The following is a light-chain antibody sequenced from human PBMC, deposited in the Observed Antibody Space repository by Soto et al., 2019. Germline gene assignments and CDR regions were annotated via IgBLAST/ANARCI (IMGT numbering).Light chain of an antibody. CDR3: QQYATSPRT. V-gene: IGKV3-20*01. CDR1: QSVSNSY. Sequence: EIVLTQSPGTLSLSPGERATLSCRASQSVSNSYLAWYQQQPGQAPRLLISGASTRATDIPDRFSGSGSGTDFTLTINSLEPEDFAVYYCQQYATSPRTFGQGTKVEVK. CDR2: GAS. J-gene: IGKJ1*01.